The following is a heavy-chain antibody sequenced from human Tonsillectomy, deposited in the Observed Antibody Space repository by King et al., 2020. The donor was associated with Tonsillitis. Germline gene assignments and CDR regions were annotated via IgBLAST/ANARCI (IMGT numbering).Heavy chain of an antibody. V-gene: IGHV3-64D*06. D-gene: IGHD3-9*01. CDR1: GFTFSSYA. Sequence: VQLVESGGGLVQPGGSLRLSCSASGFTFSSYAMHWVRQAPGKGLEYVSAISSNGGSTYYADSVKGRFTISRDNSKNTLYLQMSSLRAEDTAVYYCVKDRETTPERRVLRYFDWLDHYYYYGMDVWGQGTTVTVSS. J-gene: IGHJ6*02. CDR2: ISSNGGST. CDR3: VKDRETTPERRVLRYFDWLDHYYYYGMDV.